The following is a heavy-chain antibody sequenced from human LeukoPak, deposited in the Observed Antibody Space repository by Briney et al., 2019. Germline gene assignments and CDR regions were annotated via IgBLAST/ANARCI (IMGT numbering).Heavy chain of an antibody. CDR1: GFTLSSHS. Sequence: GGSLRLSCAASGFTLSSHSMNWVRQAPGKGLEWVSYISSGGDTIYLADSAKGRFTISRDNAKNSPYLQMNTLRAEDTAVYYCARDFGLHRDYGMDVWGQGTTVTVSS. J-gene: IGHJ6*02. CDR3: ARDFGLHRDYGMDV. CDR2: ISSGGDTI. V-gene: IGHV3-48*04. D-gene: IGHD3/OR15-3a*01.